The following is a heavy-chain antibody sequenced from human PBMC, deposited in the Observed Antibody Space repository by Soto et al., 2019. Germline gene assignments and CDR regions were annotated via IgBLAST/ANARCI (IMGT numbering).Heavy chain of an antibody. D-gene: IGHD3-10*01. CDR2: MNPNSGNT. J-gene: IGHJ5*02. CDR3: ARGGAVLLWFGESPHNWFDP. CDR1: GYTFTSYD. V-gene: IGHV1-8*01. Sequence: QVQLVQSGAEVKKPGASVKVSCKASGYTFTSYDINWVRQATGQGLEWMGWMNPNSGNTGYAQKCQGRVTMTRNTSIITAYMALSSLRSADTAVYYCARGGAVLLWFGESPHNWFDPWGQGTLVTVSS.